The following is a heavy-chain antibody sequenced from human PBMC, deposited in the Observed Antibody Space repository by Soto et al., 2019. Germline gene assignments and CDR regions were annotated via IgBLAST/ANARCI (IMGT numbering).Heavy chain of an antibody. J-gene: IGHJ4*02. Sequence: GRSLRLSCAASGFTFSSYAMSWVRQAPGKGLYWVSTISGSGGTAYYADSVKGRFTISRDNSKNTVHLQMNSLRAEDTAVFYCAKVPRYCSAGTCYGGYFEYSGLGTLVTVSS. D-gene: IGHD2-15*01. CDR3: AKVPRYCSAGTCYGGYFEY. CDR2: ISGSGGTA. CDR1: GFTFSSYA. V-gene: IGHV3-23*01.